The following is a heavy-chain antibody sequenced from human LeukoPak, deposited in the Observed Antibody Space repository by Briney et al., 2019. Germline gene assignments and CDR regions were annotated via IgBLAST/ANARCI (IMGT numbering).Heavy chain of an antibody. CDR3: VKGYCSSISCYGDY. J-gene: IGHJ4*02. CDR1: CS. V-gene: IGHV3-64D*09. Sequence: CSMHWVRQAPGKGLEYVSAISSNGGSTYYADSVKGRFTISRDHSKNTLYLQMSSLRAEDTAVYYCVKGYCSSISCYGDYWGQGTLVTVSS. CDR2: ISSNGGST. D-gene: IGHD2-2*01.